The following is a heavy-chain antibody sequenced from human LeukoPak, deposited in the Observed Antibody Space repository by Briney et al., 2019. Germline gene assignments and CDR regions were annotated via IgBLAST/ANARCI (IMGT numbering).Heavy chain of an antibody. V-gene: IGHV4-31*03. CDR3: ARERLGRFLEWPHGMDV. Sequence: SQTLSLTCTVSGGSISSGGYCWSWIRQHPGKGLEWIGDIYYSGSTYYNPSLKSRVTISVDTSKNQFSLKLSSVTAADTAVYYCARERLGRFLEWPHGMDVWGQGTTVTVSS. J-gene: IGHJ6*02. CDR2: IYYSGST. D-gene: IGHD3-3*01. CDR1: GGSISSGGYC.